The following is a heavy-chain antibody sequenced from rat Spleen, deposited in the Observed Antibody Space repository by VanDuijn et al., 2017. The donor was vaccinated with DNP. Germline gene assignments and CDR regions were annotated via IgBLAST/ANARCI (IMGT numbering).Heavy chain of an antibody. V-gene: IGHV5-20*01. Sequence: EVQLVESGGGLVQPGSPLKLSCAASGFTFRNYDMAWVRQAPTKGLEWVAYISYDGGSTYYRDSVKGRFTISRDNAKSSLYLQMDSLRSEDTATYYCTRDSGDWYFDFWGPGTMVTVSS. D-gene: IGHD1-1*01. CDR1: GFTFRNYD. CDR3: TRDSGDWYFDF. J-gene: IGHJ1*01. CDR2: ISYDGGST.